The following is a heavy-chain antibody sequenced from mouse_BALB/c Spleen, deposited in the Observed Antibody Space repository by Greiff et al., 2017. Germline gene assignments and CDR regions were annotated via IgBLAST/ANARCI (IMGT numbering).Heavy chain of an antibody. V-gene: IGHV5-6-3*01. D-gene: IGHD2-3*01. CDR2: INSNGGST. CDR1: GFTFSSYG. J-gene: IGHJ2*01. CDR3: AREEDDGYYVGFDY. Sequence: EVKLVESGGGLVQPGGSLKLSCAASGFTFSSYGMSWVRQTPDKRLELVATINSNGGSTYYPDSVKGRFTISRDNAKNTLYLQMSSLKSEDTAMYYCAREEDDGYYVGFDYWGQGTTLTVSS.